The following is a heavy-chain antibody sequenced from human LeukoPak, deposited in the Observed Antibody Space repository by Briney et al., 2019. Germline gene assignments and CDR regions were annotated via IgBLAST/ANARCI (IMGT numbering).Heavy chain of an antibody. Sequence: PSETLSLTCTVSGGSISSYYWSWIRQPPGKGLEWIGYMSYSGSTNYNPSLKSRVTISVDTSQNQFSLKLRSVTAADTAVYYCASSNDYGDYAFEYWGQGTLVTVSS. CDR1: GGSISSYY. J-gene: IGHJ4*02. D-gene: IGHD4-17*01. V-gene: IGHV4-59*01. CDR3: ASSNDYGDYAFEY. CDR2: MSYSGST.